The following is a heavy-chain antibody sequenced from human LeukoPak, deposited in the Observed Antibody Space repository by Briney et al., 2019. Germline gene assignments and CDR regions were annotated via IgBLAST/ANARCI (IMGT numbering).Heavy chain of an antibody. D-gene: IGHD3-22*01. V-gene: IGHV3-21*01. Sequence: GGSLRLSCAASGFTFSSYSMNWVRQAPGKGLEWVSSISSSSSYVYYADSVKGRFTISRDNAKNSLYLQMNSLRAEDTAVYYCARKSGYYYDSSGLYWGQGTLVTVSS. CDR1: GFTFSSYS. CDR3: ARKSGYYYDSSGLY. J-gene: IGHJ4*02. CDR2: ISSSSSYV.